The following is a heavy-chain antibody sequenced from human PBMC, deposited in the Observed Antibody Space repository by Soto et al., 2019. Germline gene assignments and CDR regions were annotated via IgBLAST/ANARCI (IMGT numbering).Heavy chain of an antibody. CDR2: IYYSGST. CDR1: GGSISSSSYY. V-gene: IGHV4-39*01. D-gene: IGHD5-12*01. J-gene: IGHJ6*02. Sequence: SETLSLTCTVSGGSISSSSYYWGWIRQPPGKGLEWIGSIYYSGSTYYNPSLKSRVTISVDTSKNQFSLKLSSVTAADTAVYYCARIVATIQGYYYYYGMDVWGQGTTVTVSS. CDR3: ARIVATIQGYYYYYGMDV.